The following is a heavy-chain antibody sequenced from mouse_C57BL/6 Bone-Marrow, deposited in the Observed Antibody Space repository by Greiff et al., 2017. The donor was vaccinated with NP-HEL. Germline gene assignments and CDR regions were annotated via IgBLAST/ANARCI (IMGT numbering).Heavy chain of an antibody. Sequence: QVQLQQSGAELVRPGTSVKVSCKASGYAFTNYLIEWVKQRTGQGLEWIGVINPGSGGTNYNEKFKGKATLTADKSSSTAYMQLSSLTSEDSAVYFCARCDYYYGSSFAYWGQGTLVTVSA. D-gene: IGHD1-1*01. V-gene: IGHV1-54*01. CDR1: GYAFTNYL. CDR3: ARCDYYYGSSFAY. J-gene: IGHJ3*01. CDR2: INPGSGGT.